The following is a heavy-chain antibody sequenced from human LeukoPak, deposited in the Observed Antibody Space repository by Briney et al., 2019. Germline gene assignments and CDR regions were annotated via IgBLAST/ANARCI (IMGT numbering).Heavy chain of an antibody. Sequence: GGSLRLSCGASGFSFSSYWMHWVRQAPGKGLIWVSRVNNDGSSTTYADSVEGRFTISRDNARNTLYLQMNSLRAEDTAVYYCAKDHIVVPAAMLEYFQHWGQGTLVTVSS. CDR2: VNNDGSST. D-gene: IGHD2-2*01. J-gene: IGHJ1*01. V-gene: IGHV3-74*01. CDR1: GFSFSSYW. CDR3: AKDHIVVPAAMLEYFQH.